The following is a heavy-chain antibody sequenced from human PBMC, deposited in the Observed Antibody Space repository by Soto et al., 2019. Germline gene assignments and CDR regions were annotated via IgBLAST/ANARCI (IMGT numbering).Heavy chain of an antibody. V-gene: IGHV3-21*01. J-gene: IGHJ4*02. CDR1: GFTFSSYS. CDR2: ISSSSSYI. D-gene: IGHD4-17*01. Sequence: GGSLRLSCAASGFTFSSYSMNWVRQAPGKGLEWVSSISSSSSYIYYADSVKGRFTISRDNAKNSLYLQMNSLRAEDTAVYYCARERLTTAKRGGYFDYWGQGTLVTVSS. CDR3: ARERLTTAKRGGYFDY.